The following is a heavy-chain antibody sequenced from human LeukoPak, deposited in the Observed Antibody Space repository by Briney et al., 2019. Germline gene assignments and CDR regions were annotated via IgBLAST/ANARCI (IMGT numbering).Heavy chain of an antibody. CDR3: AKVTYSSSWYYFDY. CDR2: ISWNSGSI. Sequence: PGGSLRLSCAASGFTFDDYAMHWVRQAPGKGLEWVSGISWNSGSIGYADSVKGRFTISRDNAKNSLYLQMNSLRAEDTALYYCAKVTYSSSWYYFDYWGQGTLATVSS. V-gene: IGHV3-9*01. D-gene: IGHD6-13*01. CDR1: GFTFDDYA. J-gene: IGHJ4*02.